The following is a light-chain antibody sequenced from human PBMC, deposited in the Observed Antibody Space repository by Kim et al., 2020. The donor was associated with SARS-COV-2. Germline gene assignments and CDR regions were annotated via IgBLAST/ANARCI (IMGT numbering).Light chain of an antibody. CDR1: QSVSNN. CDR2: DAS. V-gene: IGKV3-15*01. J-gene: IGKJ2*01. CDR3: HQYNNWPPLYS. Sequence: EIVMTQSPATLSVSPGDRATLSCRASQSVSNNYLAWYQQKPGQAPRLLVYDASTRATGIPARFSGSGSGTEFTLTISSLQSEDSAIYYCHQYNNWPPLYSFGQGTKLEI.